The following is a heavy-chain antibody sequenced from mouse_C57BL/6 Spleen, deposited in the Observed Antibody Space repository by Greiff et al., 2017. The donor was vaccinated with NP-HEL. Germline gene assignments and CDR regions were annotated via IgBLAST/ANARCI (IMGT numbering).Heavy chain of an antibody. D-gene: IGHD2-3*01. V-gene: IGHV1-50*01. CDR3: ARSDDGYFDV. CDR2: IDPSDSYT. Sequence: QVQLQQPGAELVKPGALVKLSCKASGYTFTSYWMQWVKQRPGQGLEWIGEIDPSDSYTNYNQKFKGKATLTVDTSSSTAYMQLSSLTSEDSAVYYCARSDDGYFDVWGTGTTVTVSS. CDR1: GYTFTSYW. J-gene: IGHJ1*03.